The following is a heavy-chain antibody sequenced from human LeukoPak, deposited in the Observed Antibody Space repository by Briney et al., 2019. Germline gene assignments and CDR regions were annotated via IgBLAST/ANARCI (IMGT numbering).Heavy chain of an antibody. CDR3: ARWLWKGATEAH. V-gene: IGHV4-39*01. CDR1: GGSISSSSYY. J-gene: IGHJ4*02. Sequence: ASETLSLTCTVSGGSISSSSYYWGWIRQPPGKGLEWIGSIYYSGSTYYNPSLKSRVTISVDTSKNQFSLKLSSVTAADTAVYYCARWLWKGATEAHWGQGTLVTVSS. D-gene: IGHD1-26*01. CDR2: IYYSGST.